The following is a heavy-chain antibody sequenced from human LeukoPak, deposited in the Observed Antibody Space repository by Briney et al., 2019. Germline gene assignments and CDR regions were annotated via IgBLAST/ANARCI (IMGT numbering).Heavy chain of an antibody. Sequence: GGSLRLSCAASGFTFSNYGMHWVRQAPGKGLEWVAVVGFGDGSTRNYADSVKGRFTISRDNSQNTLYLQMNNLRAEDTAVYYCAKSPYYDFWPFDYWGQGTLVTVSS. D-gene: IGHD3-3*01. CDR2: VGFGDGSTR. CDR1: GFTFSNYG. J-gene: IGHJ4*02. V-gene: IGHV3-33*06. CDR3: AKSPYYDFWPFDY.